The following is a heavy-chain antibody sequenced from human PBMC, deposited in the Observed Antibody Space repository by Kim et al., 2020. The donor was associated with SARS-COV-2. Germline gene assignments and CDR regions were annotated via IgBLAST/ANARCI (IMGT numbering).Heavy chain of an antibody. D-gene: IGHD3-22*01. CDR1: GGSISSSSYY. J-gene: IGHJ3*02. CDR2: IYYSGST. V-gene: IGHV4-39*01. Sequence: SETLSLTCTVSGGSISSSSYYWGWIRQPPGKGLEWIGSIYYSGSTYYNPSLKSRVTISVDTSKNQFSLKLSSVTAADTAVYYCARPPYDSSAYGAFDIWGQGTMVTVSS. CDR3: ARPPYDSSAYGAFDI.